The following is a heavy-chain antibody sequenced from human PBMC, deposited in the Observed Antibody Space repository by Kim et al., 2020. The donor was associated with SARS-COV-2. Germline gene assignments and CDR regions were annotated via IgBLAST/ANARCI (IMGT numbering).Heavy chain of an antibody. CDR2: ISGSGGST. CDR3: AKDKEYYYGSGSFLR. D-gene: IGHD3-10*01. CDR1: GFTFSSYA. J-gene: IGHJ4*02. Sequence: GGSLRLSCAASGFTFSSYAMSWVRQAPGKGLEWVSAISGSGGSTYYADSVKGRFTISRDNSKNTLYLQMNSLRAEDTAVYYCAKDKEYYYGSGSFLRWGQGTLVTVSS. V-gene: IGHV3-23*01.